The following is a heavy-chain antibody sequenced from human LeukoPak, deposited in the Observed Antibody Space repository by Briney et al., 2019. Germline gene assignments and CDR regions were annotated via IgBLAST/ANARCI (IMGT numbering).Heavy chain of an antibody. CDR2: TYYRSKWYY. CDR3: ARDRGPRTGFMVREAYDY. J-gene: IGHJ4*02. D-gene: IGHD3-10*01. CDR1: GDSVSSNSAA. V-gene: IGHV6-1*01. Sequence: SQTLSLTCAISGDSVSSNSAAWNWIRQSPSRGLEWLGRTYYRSKWYYDYAVSVKNRITINPDTSKNQFSLQLNSVTPEDTAVYYCARDRGPRTGFMVREAYDYWGQGTLVTVSS.